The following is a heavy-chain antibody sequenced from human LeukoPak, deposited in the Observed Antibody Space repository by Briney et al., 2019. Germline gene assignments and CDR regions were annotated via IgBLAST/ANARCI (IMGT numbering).Heavy chain of an antibody. V-gene: IGHV1-46*01. CDR1: GYTFXSYY. CDR3: ARWGWAAGISRLDYYYYYMDV. Sequence: SXXXXGYTFXSYYXXXVRQXXGXXLXXMGIXNPSGGSTSYAQKFQGRVTMTRDTSTSTVYMELSSLRSDDTAVYYCARWGWAAGISRLDYYYYYMDVWGKGTTVTVSS. J-gene: IGHJ6*03. CDR2: XNPSGGST. D-gene: IGHD6-13*01.